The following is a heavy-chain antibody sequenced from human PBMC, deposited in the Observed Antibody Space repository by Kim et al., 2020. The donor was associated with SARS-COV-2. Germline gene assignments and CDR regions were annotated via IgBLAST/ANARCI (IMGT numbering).Heavy chain of an antibody. V-gene: IGHV3-15*01. CDR1: GFTFSDAW. J-gene: IGHJ4*02. CDR2: IKSKTDGGTT. D-gene: IGHD3-16*01. Sequence: GGSLRLSCAPSGFTFSDAWMSWVRQAPGKGLEWVGRIKSKTDGGTTDYAAPVKGRFTISRDDSKDTLYLQMNSLRAEDTAVYYCTTIKATWGYWGQGTLVTVSP. CDR3: TTIKATWGY.